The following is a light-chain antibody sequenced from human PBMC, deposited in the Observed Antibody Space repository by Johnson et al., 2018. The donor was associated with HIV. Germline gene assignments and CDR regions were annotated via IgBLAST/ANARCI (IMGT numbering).Light chain of an antibody. CDR3: GTWDSSLSARV. CDR2: ENN. V-gene: IGLV1-51*02. CDR1: SSNIRNNY. J-gene: IGLJ1*01. Sequence: QSVLTQPPSVSAAPGQKVTISCSGTSSNIRNNYVSWYQQLPGTAPKLLIYENNKRPSGIPDRFSGSKSDTSATLGITGLQTGDEADYYCGTWDSSLSARVFGTGTKVTVL.